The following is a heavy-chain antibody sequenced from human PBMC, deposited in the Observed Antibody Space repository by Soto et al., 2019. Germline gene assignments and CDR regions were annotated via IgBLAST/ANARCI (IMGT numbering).Heavy chain of an antibody. CDR2: LNKDGTIA. V-gene: IGHV3-74*01. J-gene: IGHJ4*02. D-gene: IGHD6-19*01. CDR1: GFTFSSDW. CDR3: ARGPVGWYGFDY. Sequence: EVQLVESGGGLVQPGGSLRLSCAGSGFTFSSDWMHWVRQDPGKGLVWVSRLNKDGTIANYADAVKGRLTISRDNAKNTLFLQMNSLTAEDTGLYYCARGPVGWYGFDYWGQGTVVTVSS.